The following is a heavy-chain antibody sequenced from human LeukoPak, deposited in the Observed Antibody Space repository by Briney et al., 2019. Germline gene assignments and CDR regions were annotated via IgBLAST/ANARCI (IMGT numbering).Heavy chain of an antibody. CDR2: IKQDGSEK. Sequence: PGGSLRLYCAASGFTFSSYWMSWFREAPGNGLESLANIKQDGSEKYYVDSVKGRFTISRDNAKNSLYLQMNSLRAEDTAVYYCATSGVLRFLEWLLVDAFDIWGQGTMVTVSS. CDR1: GFTFSSYW. V-gene: IGHV3-7*01. J-gene: IGHJ3*02. CDR3: ATSGVLRFLEWLLVDAFDI. D-gene: IGHD3-3*01.